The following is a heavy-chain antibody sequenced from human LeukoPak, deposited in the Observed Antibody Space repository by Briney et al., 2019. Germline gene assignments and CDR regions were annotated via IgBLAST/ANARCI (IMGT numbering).Heavy chain of an antibody. CDR2: IKQDGSEK. J-gene: IGHJ4*02. CDR3: ARIYPYSSSWYAYYFGY. V-gene: IGHV3-7*01. Sequence: GGSLRLSCAASGFTFSSYWMSWVRQAPGKGLEWVANIKQDGSEKYYVDSVKGRFTISRDNAKNSLYLQMNSLRAEDTAVYYCARIYPYSSSWYAYYFGYWGQGTLVTVSS. CDR1: GFTFSSYW. D-gene: IGHD6-13*01.